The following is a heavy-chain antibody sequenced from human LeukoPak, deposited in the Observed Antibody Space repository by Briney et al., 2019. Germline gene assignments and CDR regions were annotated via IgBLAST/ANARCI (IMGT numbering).Heavy chain of an antibody. CDR2: IYYSGST. D-gene: IGHD7-27*01. V-gene: IGHV4-59*01. Sequence: SETLSLTCTVSGGSISSYYWSWIRQPPGRGLEWIGYIYYSGSTNYNPSLKSRVTISVDTSKNQFSPKLSSVTAADTAVYYCARVTGEGYFDYWGQGTLVTVSS. CDR3: ARVTGEGYFDY. J-gene: IGHJ4*02. CDR1: GGSISSYY.